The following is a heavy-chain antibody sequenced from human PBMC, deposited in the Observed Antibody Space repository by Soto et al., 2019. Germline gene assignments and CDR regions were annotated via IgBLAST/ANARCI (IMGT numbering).Heavy chain of an antibody. Sequence: SVKVSCKASGGTFSNYGISWVRQAPGQGLVWMGGIIPFFGTANYAQKFQGRVTITADESTRTAYMELNSLRSEDTAVYYCARGGGYYYETTGYYPFDYWGQGTLVTVSS. V-gene: IGHV1-69*13. CDR1: GGTFSNYG. CDR3: ARGGGYYYETTGYYPFDY. CDR2: IIPFFGTA. D-gene: IGHD3-22*01. J-gene: IGHJ4*02.